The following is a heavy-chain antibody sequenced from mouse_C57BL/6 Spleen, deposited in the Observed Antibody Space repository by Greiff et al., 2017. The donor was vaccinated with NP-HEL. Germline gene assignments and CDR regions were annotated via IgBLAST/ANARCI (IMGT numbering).Heavy chain of an antibody. D-gene: IGHD1-1*01. CDR2: IDPSDSYT. Sequence: QVQLQQPGAELVRPGTSVKLSCKASGYTFTSYWMHWVKQRPGQGLEWIGVIDPSDSYTNYNQKFKGKATLTVDTSSSTAYMQLSSLTSEDSAVDYCARTGYYGSSYDYWGQGTTLTVSS. CDR1: GYTFTSYW. V-gene: IGHV1-59*01. CDR3: ARTGYYGSSYDY. J-gene: IGHJ2*01.